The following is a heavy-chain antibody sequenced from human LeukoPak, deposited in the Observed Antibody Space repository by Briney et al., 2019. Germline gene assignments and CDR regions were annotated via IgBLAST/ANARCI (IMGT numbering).Heavy chain of an antibody. CDR1: GFTFRKHY. V-gene: IGHV3-11*01. CDR2: IGASGSTR. J-gene: IGHJ6*02. CDR3: AKDLREWYYDPNGNYFSYGMDV. D-gene: IGHD3-22*01. Sequence: PGGSLRLSCAAPGFTFRKHYMSWIRQAPGRGPEWVAYIGASGSTRYYRDSVNGRFTISRDNAKNSLHLQMNSLRAEDTAVYYCAKDLREWYYDPNGNYFSYGMDVWGQGTTVVVSS.